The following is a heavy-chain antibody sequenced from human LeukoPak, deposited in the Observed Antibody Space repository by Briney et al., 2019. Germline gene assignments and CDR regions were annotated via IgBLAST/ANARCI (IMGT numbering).Heavy chain of an antibody. D-gene: IGHD3-22*01. CDR2: IYYNGDT. CDR3: ARGDYDSSGYYLY. CDR1: GGSISSGPYY. J-gene: IGHJ4*02. V-gene: IGHV4-39*07. Sequence: SETLSLTCTVSGGSISSGPYYWAWIRQSPGKGLEWIGSIYYNGDTYYNPSLKGRVTISVDTSKNQFSLKLSSVTAADTAVYYCARGDYDSSGYYLYWGQGTLVTASS.